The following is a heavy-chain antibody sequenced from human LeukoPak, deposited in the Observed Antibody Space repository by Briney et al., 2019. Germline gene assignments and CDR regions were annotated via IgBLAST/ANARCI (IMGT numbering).Heavy chain of an antibody. J-gene: IGHJ6*02. CDR3: ARDRRILWFGELLTPHYYYYGMDV. V-gene: IGHV4-59*01. Sequence: SETLSLTCTVSGGSISSYYWSWIRQPPGKGLEWIGYIYYSGSTNYNPSLKSRVTISVDTSKNRFSLKLSSVTAADTAVYYCARDRRILWFGELLTPHYYYYGMDVWGQGTTVTVSS. D-gene: IGHD3-10*01. CDR1: GGSISSYY. CDR2: IYYSGST.